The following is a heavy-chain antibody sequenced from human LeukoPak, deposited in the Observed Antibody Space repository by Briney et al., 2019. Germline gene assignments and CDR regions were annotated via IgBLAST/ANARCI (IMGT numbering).Heavy chain of an antibody. CDR3: TPPIAVAGTYFDY. Sequence: PGGSLRLSCAASGFTFRTFAMHWVRQAPGKGLEWVAALSYDGSNKYYADSMKGRFTISRDNSKNTLYMQMNSLRAEDTAVYYCTPPIAVAGTYFDYWGQGTLVTVSS. CDR1: GFTFRTFA. J-gene: IGHJ4*02. CDR2: LSYDGSNK. D-gene: IGHD6-19*01. V-gene: IGHV3-30-3*01.